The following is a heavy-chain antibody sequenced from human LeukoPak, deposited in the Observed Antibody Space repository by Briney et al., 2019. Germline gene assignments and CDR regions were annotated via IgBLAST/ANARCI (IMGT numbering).Heavy chain of an antibody. CDR2: INPNSGGT. Sequence: GASVKVSCKASGYTFTGYYMHWVRQAPGQGLEWMGRINPNSGGTNYAQKFQGRVTMTRDTSISTAYMELSRLRSDDTAVYYCVREYDSSFGPAFDIWGQGTMVTVSS. V-gene: IGHV1-2*06. CDR1: GYTFTGYY. CDR3: VREYDSSFGPAFDI. D-gene: IGHD3-22*01. J-gene: IGHJ3*02.